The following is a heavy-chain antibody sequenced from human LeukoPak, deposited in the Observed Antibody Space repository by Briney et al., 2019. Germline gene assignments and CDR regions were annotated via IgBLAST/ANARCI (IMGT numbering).Heavy chain of an antibody. CDR1: GFTFDDYA. CDR2: ISWNSGSI. D-gene: IGHD3-10*01. Sequence: GGSLRLSCAASGFTFDDYAMHWVRQAPGKGLEWVSGISWNSGSIGYADSVKGRFTISRDNAKNSLYLQMNSLRAEDTALYYCARGSFGYWGQGTLVTVSS. CDR3: ARGSFGY. V-gene: IGHV3-9*01. J-gene: IGHJ4*02.